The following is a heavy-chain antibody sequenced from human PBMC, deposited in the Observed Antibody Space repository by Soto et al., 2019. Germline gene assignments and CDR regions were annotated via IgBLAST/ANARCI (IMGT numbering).Heavy chain of an antibody. CDR3: AKELVHEAYCGGDCYSAFDY. Sequence: PGGSLRLSCAASGFTFSSYAMSWVRQAPGKGLEWVSAISGSGGSTYYADSVKGRFTISRDNSKNTLYLQMNSLRAEDTAVYYCAKELVHEAYCGGDCYSAFDYWGQGTLVTVSS. CDR1: GFTFSSYA. J-gene: IGHJ4*02. CDR2: ISGSGGST. V-gene: IGHV3-23*01. D-gene: IGHD2-21*02.